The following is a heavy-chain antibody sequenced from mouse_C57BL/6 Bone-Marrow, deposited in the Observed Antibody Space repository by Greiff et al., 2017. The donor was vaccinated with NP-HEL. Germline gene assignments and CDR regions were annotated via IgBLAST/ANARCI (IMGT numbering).Heavy chain of an antibody. CDR3: AREGYYGSSHYFDY. D-gene: IGHD1-1*01. V-gene: IGHV5-4*01. J-gene: IGHJ2*01. CDR2: ISDGGSYT. CDR1: GFTFSSYA. Sequence: EVKLMESGGGLVKPGGSLKLSCAASGFTFSSYAMSWVRQTPEKRLEWVATISDGGSYTYYPDNVKGRFTFSRDNAKNNLYLQMSHLKSEDTAMYYCAREGYYGSSHYFDYWGQGTTLTVSS.